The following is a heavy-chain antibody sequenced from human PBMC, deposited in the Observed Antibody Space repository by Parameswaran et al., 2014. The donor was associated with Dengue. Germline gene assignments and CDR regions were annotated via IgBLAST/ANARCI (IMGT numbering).Heavy chain of an antibody. D-gene: IGHD2-8*01. CDR2: IKQDGSEK. Sequence: VRQMPGKGLEWVANIKQDGSEKYYVDSVKGRFTISRDNAKNTLYLQMNSLRAEDTAVYYCARAGQYAMHVSSYYYYGMDVWGQGTTVTVSS. J-gene: IGHJ6*02. V-gene: IGHV3-7*03. CDR3: ARAGQYAMHVSSYYYYGMDV.